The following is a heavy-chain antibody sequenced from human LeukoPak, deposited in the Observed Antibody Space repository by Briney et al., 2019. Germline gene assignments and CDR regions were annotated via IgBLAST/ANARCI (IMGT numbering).Heavy chain of an antibody. V-gene: IGHV4-4*02. CDR2: IYHSGST. Sequence: ASETLSLTCAVSGXSISSSNGWSWDRQPPGKGLEWIGEIYHSGSTNYNPSLKSRVTISVDKSKNQFSLKLSSVTAADTAVYYCARRPLWIVGATCNWFDPWGQGTLVTVSS. CDR1: GXSISSSNG. CDR3: ARRPLWIVGATCNWFDP. D-gene: IGHD1-26*01. J-gene: IGHJ5*02.